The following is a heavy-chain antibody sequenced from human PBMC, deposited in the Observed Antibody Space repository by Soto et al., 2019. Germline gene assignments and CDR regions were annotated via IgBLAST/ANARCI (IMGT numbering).Heavy chain of an antibody. CDR2: IYHTGTT. CDR3: ATNYDYRIDY. J-gene: IGHJ4*02. V-gene: IGHV4-30-2*01. Sequence: KSSETLSLTCAVSGGSVISSGGYSWSWIRQPPGKGLEWLGYIYHTGTTFYNPSLKSRVTISIDRSKNQFSLKLNSVTAADTAVYYCATNYDYRIDYWGQGTLVTVSS. CDR1: GGSVISSGGYS. D-gene: IGHD4-4*01.